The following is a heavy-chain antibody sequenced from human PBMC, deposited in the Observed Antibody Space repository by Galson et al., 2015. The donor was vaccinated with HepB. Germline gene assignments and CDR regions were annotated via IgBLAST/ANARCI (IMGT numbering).Heavy chain of an antibody. CDR3: ASGGTDYGDYYVGY. Sequence: PVKVSCKASGYTLTDYYMHWVRQAPGQGLECMGRMNPTSGDTNSAQSFQGRVTMTRDTSISTAYMELSRLRSDDPAMYYGASGGTDYGDYYVGYWGQGTLVTVSS. D-gene: IGHD4-17*01. V-gene: IGHV1-2*06. CDR2: MNPTSGDT. J-gene: IGHJ4*02. CDR1: GYTLTDYY.